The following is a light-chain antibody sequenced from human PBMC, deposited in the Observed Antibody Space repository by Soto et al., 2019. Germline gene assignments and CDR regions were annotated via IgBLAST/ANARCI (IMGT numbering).Light chain of an antibody. J-gene: IGKJ1*01. V-gene: IGKV3-11*01. CDR2: DAS. CDR3: QHCGISPHT. CDR1: QSVSNY. Sequence: EIVFTQSPSTLSLSPGERATLSCRASQSVSNYLAWYQQKPGQAPRLLIYDASNRATDIPARFSGSGSGTDFTLTISRLEPEDFAVYFCQHCGISPHTFGQGTKVDIK.